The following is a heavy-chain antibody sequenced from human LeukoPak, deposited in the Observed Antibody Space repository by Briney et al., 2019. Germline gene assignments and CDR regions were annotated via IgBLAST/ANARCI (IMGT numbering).Heavy chain of an antibody. CDR3: ARGPTYYDILTGYTI. CDR1: GFTFSNYT. CDR2: ISYDGSNK. J-gene: IGHJ4*02. V-gene: IGHV3-30-3*01. Sequence: GGSLRLSCAASGFTFSNYTIHWVRQAPGKGLEWVAVISYDGSNKYYADSVKGRFTISRDNSKHTLYLQMNSLRTEDTAVYYCARGPTYYDILTGYTIWGQGTLVTVSS. D-gene: IGHD3-9*01.